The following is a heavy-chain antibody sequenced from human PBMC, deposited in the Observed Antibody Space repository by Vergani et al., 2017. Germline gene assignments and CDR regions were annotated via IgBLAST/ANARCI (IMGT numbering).Heavy chain of an antibody. CDR3: AREVGYSGSRWWFAFDI. J-gene: IGHJ3*02. CDR2: IYYSGST. Sequence: QVQLQESGPGLVKPSQTLSLTCTVSGGSISSGDYYWSWIRQPPGKGLEWIGYIYYSGSTYYNPSLKSRVTISVDTSKNQFSLKLSSVTAADTAVYYCAREVGYSGSRWWFAFDIWGQGTMVTVSS. V-gene: IGHV4-30-4*08. CDR1: GGSISSGDYY. D-gene: IGHD5-12*01.